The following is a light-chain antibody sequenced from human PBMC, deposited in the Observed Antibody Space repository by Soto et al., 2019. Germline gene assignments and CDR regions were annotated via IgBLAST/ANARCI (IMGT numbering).Light chain of an antibody. CDR2: GAS. J-gene: IGKJ2*01. CDR3: QQYNNWPPGT. V-gene: IGKV3-15*01. CDR1: QSVSSN. Sequence: EIVMTQSPATLSVSPGERATLSCRASQSVSSNLAWYQQKPGQAPRLLIYGASTRAPGIPARFSGSGAVTEFTLNISSMQSEDAAVYYCQQYNNWPPGTFGQGTKLEIK.